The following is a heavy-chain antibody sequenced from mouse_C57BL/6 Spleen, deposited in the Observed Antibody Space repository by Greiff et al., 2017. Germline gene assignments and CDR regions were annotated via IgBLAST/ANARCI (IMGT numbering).Heavy chain of an antibody. V-gene: IGHV1-43*01. CDR3: ARGGYGSPYFDY. CDR2: INPSTGGT. D-gene: IGHD1-1*01. CDR1: GYSFTGYY. Sequence: VQLQQSGPELVKPGASVKISCKASGYSFTGYYMHWVKQSSEKSLEWIGEINPSTGGTSYNQKFKGKATLTVDKSSSTAYMQLKSLTSEDSAVYYCARGGYGSPYFDYWGQGTTLTVSS. J-gene: IGHJ2*01.